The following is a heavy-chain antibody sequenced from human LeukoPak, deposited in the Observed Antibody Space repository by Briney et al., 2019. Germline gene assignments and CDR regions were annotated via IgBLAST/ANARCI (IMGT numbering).Heavy chain of an antibody. V-gene: IGHV4-4*02. CDR1: GGSISSSNW. D-gene: IGHD3-22*01. CDR2: IYHSGST. J-gene: IGHJ3*02. CDR3: AREVYDNSGNGFDI. Sequence: SETLSLTCAVSGGSISSSNWWSWVRQPPGKGLEWIGEIYHSGSTNYNPSLKSRVTISVDKSKNQFSLKLSSVTAADTAVYYCAREVYDNSGNGFDIWGQGTMVTVSS.